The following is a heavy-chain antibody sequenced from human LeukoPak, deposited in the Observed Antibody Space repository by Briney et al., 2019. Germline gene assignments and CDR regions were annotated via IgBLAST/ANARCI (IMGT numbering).Heavy chain of an antibody. CDR3: ARDGEYCSGGSCYSV. D-gene: IGHD2-15*01. CDR2: ISSSSSYI. CDR1: GFTFSSYG. Sequence: GGSLRLSCAASGFTFSSYGMNWVRQAPGKGLEWVSAISSSSSYIYYADSVKGRFTISRDNAKNSLYLQMNSLRAEDTAVYYCARDGEYCSGGSCYSVWGQGTLVTVSS. V-gene: IGHV3-21*01. J-gene: IGHJ4*02.